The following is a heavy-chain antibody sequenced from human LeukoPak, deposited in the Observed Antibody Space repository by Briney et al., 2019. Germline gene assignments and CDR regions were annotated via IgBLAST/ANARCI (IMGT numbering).Heavy chain of an antibody. J-gene: IGHJ5*02. CDR3: ARGGARTLFDP. Sequence: GGPLRLSCAASGFTFSSYWMSWVRQAPGKGLEWVANVKQDGSEKYYVDSVKGRFTISRDNAKNSLYLQMNSLRAEDTAVYYCARGGARTLFDPWGQGTLVTVSS. D-gene: IGHD1/OR15-1a*01. V-gene: IGHV3-7*01. CDR1: GFTFSSYW. CDR2: VKQDGSEK.